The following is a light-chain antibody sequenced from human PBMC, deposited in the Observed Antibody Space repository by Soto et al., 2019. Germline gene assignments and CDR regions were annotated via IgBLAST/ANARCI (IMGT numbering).Light chain of an antibody. CDR2: EVT. CDR3: SSYTSSRTPYV. V-gene: IGLV2-14*01. CDR1: SSDVGLYNY. Sequence: QSVLTQPASVSGSPGQSIIISCNGTSSDVGLYNYLSWYQQHPGKAPKLIIYEVTNRPSGVSNRFSGSKSGNTASLTISGLQAEDEADYYCSSYTSSRTPYVFGSGTKLTV. J-gene: IGLJ1*01.